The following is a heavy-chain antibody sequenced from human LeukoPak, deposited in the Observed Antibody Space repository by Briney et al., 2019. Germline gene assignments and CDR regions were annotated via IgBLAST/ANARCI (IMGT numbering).Heavy chain of an antibody. CDR3: ARGISNYYGSGSYYNEDAFDI. CDR2: INPNSGGT. CDR1: GYTFTGYY. V-gene: IGHV1-2*02. D-gene: IGHD3-10*01. Sequence: GASVKVSCKASGYTFTGYYMHWVRQAPGQGLEWMGWINPNSGGTNYAQKFQGRVTMTRDTSISTAYMELSRLRSDDTAVYYCARGISNYYGSGSYYNEDAFDIWGQGTMVTVSS. J-gene: IGHJ3*02.